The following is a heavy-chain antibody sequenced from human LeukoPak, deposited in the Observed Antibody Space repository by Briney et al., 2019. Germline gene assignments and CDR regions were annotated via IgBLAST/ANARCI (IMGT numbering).Heavy chain of an antibody. Sequence: GASVKVSCKASGYTFTSYVMHWVRQAPGQRLEWMGWINTGTGNTKHSQKLQGRVTITRDTSASTAYMELSSLRSEDTAVYYCARKGTGSGSYFHFDYWGQGTLVTVSS. D-gene: IGHD3-10*01. CDR2: INTGTGNT. V-gene: IGHV1-3*04. J-gene: IGHJ4*02. CDR1: GYTFTSYV. CDR3: ARKGTGSGSYFHFDY.